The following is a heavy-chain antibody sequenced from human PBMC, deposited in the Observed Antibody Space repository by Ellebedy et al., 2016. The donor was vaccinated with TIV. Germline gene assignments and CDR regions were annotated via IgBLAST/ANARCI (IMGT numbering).Heavy chain of an antibody. CDR2: MNPNSGNT. V-gene: IGHV1-8*03. D-gene: IGHD2-2*01. Sequence: ASVKVSCKASGYTFTSYDINWVRQATGQGLEWMGWMNPNSGNTGHAQKFQGRVTITRNTSISTSYMELSSLRSEDTAVYYCARGGGVVVVPAAHYYYYYGMDVWGQGTTVTVSS. CDR3: ARGGGVVVVPAAHYYYYYGMDV. CDR1: GYTFTSYD. J-gene: IGHJ6*02.